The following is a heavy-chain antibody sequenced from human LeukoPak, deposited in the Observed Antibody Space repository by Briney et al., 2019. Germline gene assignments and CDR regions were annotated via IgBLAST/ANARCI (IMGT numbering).Heavy chain of an antibody. Sequence: SLRLSCAASRFTFSSSEMIWVRQAPGRRLEWISYIISSGSTIYYADSVKGRFTITRDSAKNSWYLQMRSRSAEDTAVYYCAREVDAMDVWGKGTTVTVSS. J-gene: IGHJ6*04. V-gene: IGHV3-48*03. CDR3: AREVDAMDV. CDR2: IISSGSTI. D-gene: IGHD1-26*01. CDR1: RFTFSSSE.